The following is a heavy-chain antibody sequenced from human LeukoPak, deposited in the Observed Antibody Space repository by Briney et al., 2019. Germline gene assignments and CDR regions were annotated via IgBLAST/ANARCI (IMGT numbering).Heavy chain of an antibody. J-gene: IGHJ4*02. D-gene: IGHD1-26*01. CDR3: ARVGATLDY. CDR2: ISSSGSTI. Sequence: SDGSIRTYYWSWIRQAPGKGLEWVSYISSSGSTIYYADSVKGRFTISRDNAKNSLYLQMNSLRAEDTAVYYCARVGATLDYWGQGTLVTVSS. CDR1: DGSIRTYY. V-gene: IGHV3-11*04.